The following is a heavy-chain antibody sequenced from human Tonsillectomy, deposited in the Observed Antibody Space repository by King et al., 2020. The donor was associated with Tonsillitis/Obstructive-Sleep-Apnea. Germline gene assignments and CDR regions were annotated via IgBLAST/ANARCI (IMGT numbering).Heavy chain of an antibody. D-gene: IGHD4-11*01. CDR1: GFTFSTYG. CDR2: ISYDGSKK. V-gene: IGHV3-30*18. CDR3: AKFTVATGNYYGMYV. J-gene: IGHJ6*02. Sequence: VQLVESGGGVVQPGRSLRLSCAASGFTFSTYGMHWVRQAPGKGLEWVAVISYDGSKKYCADSVKGRFTISRDNSKNTLYLQMNSLRAEDTAVYFCAKFTVATGNYYGMYVWGQGTTVTVSS.